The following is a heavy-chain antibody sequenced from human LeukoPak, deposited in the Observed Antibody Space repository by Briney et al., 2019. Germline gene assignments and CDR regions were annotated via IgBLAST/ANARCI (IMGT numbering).Heavy chain of an antibody. V-gene: IGHV1-46*01. J-gene: IGHJ4*02. Sequence: ASVKVSCKASGYTFTSYGISWVRQAPGQGLEWMGIINPSGGSTSYAQKFQGRVTMTRDTSTSTVYMELSSLRSEDTAVYYCARSHPQGRYYFDYWGQGTLVTVSS. D-gene: IGHD5-12*01. CDR1: GYTFTSYG. CDR2: INPSGGST. CDR3: ARSHPQGRYYFDY.